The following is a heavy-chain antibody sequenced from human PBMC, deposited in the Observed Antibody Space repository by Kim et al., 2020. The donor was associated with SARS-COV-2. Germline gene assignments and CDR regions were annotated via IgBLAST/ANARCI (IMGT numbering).Heavy chain of an antibody. V-gene: IGHV1-58*01. Sequence: SVKVSCKASGFTFTSSAVQWVRQARGQRLEWIGWIVVGSGNTNYAQKFQERVTITRDMSTSTAYMELSSLRSEDTAVYYCAASLGLAAAPTGYWGQGTLVTVSS. CDR3: AASLGLAAAPTGY. CDR2: IVVGSGNT. CDR1: GFTFTSSA. D-gene: IGHD6-13*01. J-gene: IGHJ4*02.